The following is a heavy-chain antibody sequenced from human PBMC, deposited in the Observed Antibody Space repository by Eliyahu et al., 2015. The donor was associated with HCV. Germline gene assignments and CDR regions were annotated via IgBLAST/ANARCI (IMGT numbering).Heavy chain of an antibody. CDR2: ISSSGSTI. CDR1: GFTFSDYY. CDR3: ARTLWFGELLGLGVGY. V-gene: IGHV3-11*01. J-gene: IGHJ4*02. D-gene: IGHD3-10*01. Sequence: QVQLVESGGGLVKPGGSLRLSCAASGFTFSDYYMSWIRQAPGKGLEWVSYISSSGSTIYYADSVKGXXRFTISRDNAKNSLYLQMNSLRAEDTAVYYCARTLWFGELLGLGVGYWGQGTLVTVSS.